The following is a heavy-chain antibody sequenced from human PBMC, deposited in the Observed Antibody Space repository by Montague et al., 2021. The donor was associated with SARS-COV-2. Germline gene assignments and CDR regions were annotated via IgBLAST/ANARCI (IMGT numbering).Heavy chain of an antibody. Sequence: SETLSLTCTVYAGSIRSSNWGSEGRNPPVNALQQIGAFYLSGSKNYNPSLKSRVIISLDKSKNLFSMKMSSVTAAATGVYYCALPTADARFDPWGQGTLVTVSS. J-gene: IGHJ5*02. CDR2: FYLSGSK. CDR1: AGSIRSSNW. CDR3: ALPTADARFDP. V-gene: IGHV4-4*02. D-gene: IGHD2-2*01.